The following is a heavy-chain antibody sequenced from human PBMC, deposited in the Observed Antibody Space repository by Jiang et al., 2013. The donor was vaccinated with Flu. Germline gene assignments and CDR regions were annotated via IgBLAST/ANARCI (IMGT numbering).Heavy chain of an antibody. CDR3: ARVDSSGYSDYYYYMDV. Sequence: PGLVKPSETLSLTCTVSGGSISSYYWSWIRQPPGKGLEWIGYIYYSGSTNYNPSLKSRVTISVDTSKNQFSLKLSSVTAADTAVYYCARVDSSGYSDYYYYMDVWGKGTTVTVSS. CDR2: IYYSGST. D-gene: IGHD3-22*01. J-gene: IGHJ6*03. V-gene: IGHV4-59*01. CDR1: GGSISSYY.